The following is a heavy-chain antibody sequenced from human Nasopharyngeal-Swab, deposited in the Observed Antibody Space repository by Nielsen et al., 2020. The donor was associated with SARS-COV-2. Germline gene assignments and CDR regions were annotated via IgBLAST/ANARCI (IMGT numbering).Heavy chain of an antibody. V-gene: IGHV3-20*01. CDR1: GFTFDDYG. CDR3: ARSGSGYARGWFDP. D-gene: IGHD5-12*01. Sequence: GGPLRLSCAASGFTFDDYGMSWVRHAPGKGLEWVSGINWNGGSTGYADSVKGRFTISRDNAKNSLYLQMNSLRAEDTALYHCARSGSGYARGWFDPWGQGTLVTVSS. CDR2: INWNGGST. J-gene: IGHJ5*02.